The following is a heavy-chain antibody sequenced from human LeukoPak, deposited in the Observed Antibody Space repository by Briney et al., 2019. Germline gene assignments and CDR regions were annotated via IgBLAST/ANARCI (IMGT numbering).Heavy chain of an antibody. Sequence: GGSLRLSCAASGFTFSSYGMHWVRQAPGKGLEWVAFIRYDGSNKYYADSVKGRFTISRDNSKNTLYLQMNSLRAEDTAVYYCAKGPYSSGWYLSWPEQKTFWYFDYWGQGTLVTVSS. V-gene: IGHV3-30*02. D-gene: IGHD6-19*01. CDR3: AKGPYSSGWYLSWPEQKTFWYFDY. CDR1: GFTFSSYG. CDR2: IRYDGSNK. J-gene: IGHJ4*02.